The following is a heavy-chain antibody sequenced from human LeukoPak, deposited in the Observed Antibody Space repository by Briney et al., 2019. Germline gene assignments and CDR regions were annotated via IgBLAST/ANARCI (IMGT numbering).Heavy chain of an antibody. CDR1: GYTFTSYG. D-gene: IGHD6-13*01. CDR2: ISAYNGNT. V-gene: IGHV1-18*01. J-gene: IGHJ6*03. CDR3: HGYSSRNYYCYYMDV. Sequence: GASVKVSCKASGYTFTSYGISWVRQAPGQGLEWMGWISAYNGNTNYAQKLQGRVTITADKSTSTAYMELSSLRSEDTAVYYCHGYSSRNYYCYYMDVWGKGTTVTVSS.